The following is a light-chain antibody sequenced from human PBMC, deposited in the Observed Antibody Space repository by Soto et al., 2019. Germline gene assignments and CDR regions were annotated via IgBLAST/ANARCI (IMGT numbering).Light chain of an antibody. CDR3: CSYAGSSTLV. CDR2: GGN. V-gene: IGLV2-23*01. J-gene: IGLJ1*01. Sequence: QSASVSGSPGQSITISCTGTSSDVGGYNLVSWYQQQPDKAPKLMIFGGNLRPSGVSNRYSGSKFGNTASLTISGLQAEDESDYYCCSYAGSSTLVFGTGTKLTVL. CDR1: SSDVGGYNL.